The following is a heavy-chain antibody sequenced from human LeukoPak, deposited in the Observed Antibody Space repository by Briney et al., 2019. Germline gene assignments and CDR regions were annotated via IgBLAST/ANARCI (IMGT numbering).Heavy chain of an antibody. J-gene: IGHJ4*02. D-gene: IGHD6-19*01. CDR3: ARDGSSGWYGDFDY. CDR1: GSTFSSYW. CDR2: IKQDGSEK. V-gene: IGHV3-7*01. Sequence: GGSLRLSCAASGSTFSSYWMSWVRQAPGKGLEWVANIKQDGSEKYYVDSVKGRFTISRDNAKNSLYLQMNSLRAEDTAVYYCARDGSSGWYGDFDYWGQGTLVTVSS.